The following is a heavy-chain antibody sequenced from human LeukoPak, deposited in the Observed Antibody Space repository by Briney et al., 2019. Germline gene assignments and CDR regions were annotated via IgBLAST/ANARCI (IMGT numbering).Heavy chain of an antibody. D-gene: IGHD3-10*01. Sequence: VASVKVSCKASGYTFTDHPMHWVRQAPGQGLEWMGWINPNSGGTNYAQKFQGRVTMTRDTSISTAYMELSRLRSDDTAVYYCARWGSGSSNWFDPWGRGTLVTVSS. J-gene: IGHJ5*02. CDR1: GYTFTDHP. CDR3: ARWGSGSSNWFDP. V-gene: IGHV1-2*02. CDR2: INPNSGGT.